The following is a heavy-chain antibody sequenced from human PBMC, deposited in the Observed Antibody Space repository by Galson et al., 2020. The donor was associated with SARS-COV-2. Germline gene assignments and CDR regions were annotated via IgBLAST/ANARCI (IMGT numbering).Heavy chain of an antibody. V-gene: IGHV3-23*01. Sequence: TGGSLRLSCAASGFTFSNYAMTWVRQAPGKGLEWVSTITNSGGSTYYADSVKGRFTISRDISKNTLYLQMNSLRAEDTALYYCAKMNSRVGWLQNYDGPQRSYYWYFDLWGRGTLVTVSS. CDR1: GFTFSNYA. CDR2: ITNSGGST. CDR3: AKMNSRVGWLQNYDGPQRSYYWYFDL. J-gene: IGHJ2*01. D-gene: IGHD3-16*01.